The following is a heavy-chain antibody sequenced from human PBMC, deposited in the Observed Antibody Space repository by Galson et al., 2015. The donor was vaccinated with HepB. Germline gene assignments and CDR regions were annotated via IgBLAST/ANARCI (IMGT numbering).Heavy chain of an antibody. CDR3: ARRSPGAEWYLDL. J-gene: IGHJ2*01. D-gene: IGHD1-26*01. CDR2: IPSGGSGT. Sequence: SLRLSCAASGFTFSSYTMNWIRQAPGKGLEWVSYIPSGGSGTNYADSVKGRFTISRDNAKNSLYLQMNRLRVEDTAVYYCARRSPGAEWYLDLWGRGTLVTVSP. V-gene: IGHV3-48*04. CDR1: GFTFSSYT.